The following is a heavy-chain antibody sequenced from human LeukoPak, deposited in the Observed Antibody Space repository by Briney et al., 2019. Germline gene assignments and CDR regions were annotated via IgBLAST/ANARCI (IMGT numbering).Heavy chain of an antibody. CDR3: ARRGYDSRGYHFYFDY. J-gene: IGHJ4*02. CDR1: GYSFTNYW. D-gene: IGHD3-22*01. V-gene: IGHV5-51*01. Sequence: GESLKISCKASGYSFTNYWIGWARQMPGKGLEWMGIIYPGTSDTKYSPSFQGHVTVSADKSISTAYLQWSSLKASDTAMYYCARRGYDSRGYHFYFDYWGQGTLVTVSS. CDR2: IYPGTSDT.